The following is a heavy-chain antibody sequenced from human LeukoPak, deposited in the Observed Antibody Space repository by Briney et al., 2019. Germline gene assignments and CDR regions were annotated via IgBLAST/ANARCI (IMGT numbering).Heavy chain of an antibody. CDR3: ARDRVGATTGYFDY. CDR1: GYTFTGYY. V-gene: IGHV1-2*02. J-gene: IGHJ4*02. D-gene: IGHD1-26*01. CDR2: INPNSGGT. Sequence: ASVKVSCKASGYTFTGYYMHWVRQAPGQGLEWMGWINPNSGGTNYAQKFQGRVTMTRDTSISTAYMELSSLRSEDTAVYYCARDRVGATTGYFDYWGQGTLVTVSS.